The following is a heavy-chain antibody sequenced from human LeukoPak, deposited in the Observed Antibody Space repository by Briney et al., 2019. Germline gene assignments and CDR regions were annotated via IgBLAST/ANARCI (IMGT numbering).Heavy chain of an antibody. D-gene: IGHD5-12*01. V-gene: IGHV4-59*08. Sequence: SETLSLTCTVSGGSISTYYWSWIRQPPGKGLEWIAYIYSSGHTNYNPSLRGRVTISVDTSKNQFSLKLSSVTAADTAVYYCARTDSGYDPVFDYWGQGTLVTVSS. CDR3: ARTDSGYDPVFDY. CDR1: GGSISTYY. J-gene: IGHJ4*02. CDR2: IYSSGHT.